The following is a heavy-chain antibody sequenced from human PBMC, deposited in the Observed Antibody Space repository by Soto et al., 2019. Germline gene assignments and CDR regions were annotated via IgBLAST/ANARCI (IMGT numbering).Heavy chain of an antibody. CDR2: ISYDGSNK. CDR1: GFTFSSYA. J-gene: IGHJ6*02. CDR3: ARDIVLAGYDILTGYYTEYYYGMDV. D-gene: IGHD3-9*01. Sequence: LGGSLRLPCAASGFTFSSYAMHWVRQAPGKGLEWVAVISYDGSNKYYADSVKGRFTISRDNSKNTLYLQMNSLRAEDTAVYYCARDIVLAGYDILTGYYTEYYYGMDVWGQGTTVTVSS. V-gene: IGHV3-30-3*01.